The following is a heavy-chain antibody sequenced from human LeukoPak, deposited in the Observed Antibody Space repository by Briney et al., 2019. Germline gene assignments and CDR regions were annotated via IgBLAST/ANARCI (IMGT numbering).Heavy chain of an antibody. V-gene: IGHV3-33*01. Sequence: GGSLRLSCAASGFTFSSFGMHWVRQAPGKGLEWVAVIWYDASNKYYVDSVKGRFTISRDNSKNTLYLQMNSLRDDDTAVYYCVRGVGVSRFNYLDPWGQGALVIVSS. J-gene: IGHJ5*02. D-gene: IGHD1-7*01. CDR3: VRGVGVSRFNYLDP. CDR1: GFTFSSFG. CDR2: IWYDASNK.